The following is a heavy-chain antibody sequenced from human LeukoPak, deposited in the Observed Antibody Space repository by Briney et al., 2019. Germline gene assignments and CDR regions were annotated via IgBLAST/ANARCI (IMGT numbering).Heavy chain of an antibody. CDR2: INHSGST. J-gene: IGHJ4*02. Sequence: SETLSLTCAVYGGSFSGYYWSWIRQPPGKGLEWIGEINHSGSTNHNPSLKSRVTISVDTSKNQFSLKLSSVTAADTAVYYCARGLFHWGQGTLVTVSS. V-gene: IGHV4-34*01. D-gene: IGHD2-21*01. CDR1: GGSFSGYY. CDR3: ARGLFH.